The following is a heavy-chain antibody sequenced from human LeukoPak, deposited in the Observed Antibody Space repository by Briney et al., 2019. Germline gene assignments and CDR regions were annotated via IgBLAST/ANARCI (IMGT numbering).Heavy chain of an antibody. CDR1: GFILSSNY. Sequence: PGGSLRLSCAASGFILSSNYMSWVRQAPGKGLEGVSVIYRGGSAYYVVAMKGRLTISRDDSKNTLYLQMNSLRAEDTAVYYCARGGARYGSGSYPNYNWFDPWGQGTLVTVSS. CDR2: IYRGGSA. V-gene: IGHV3-53*01. CDR3: ARGGARYGSGSYPNYNWFDP. D-gene: IGHD3-10*01. J-gene: IGHJ5*02.